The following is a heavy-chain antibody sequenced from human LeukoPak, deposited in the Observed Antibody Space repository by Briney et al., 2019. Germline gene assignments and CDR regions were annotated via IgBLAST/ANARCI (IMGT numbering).Heavy chain of an antibody. Sequence: GGSLRLSCAASGFIFSSDWMNWVRQAPGKGLEWVANIKQDGSEKYYVASVKGRFTISRDNAKNSLYLKMNSLRAADTAVYYCARGLRWPDFGGQGTLVTVSS. J-gene: IGHJ4*02. D-gene: IGHD4-23*01. V-gene: IGHV3-7*03. CDR3: ARGLRWPDF. CDR1: GFIFSSDW. CDR2: IKQDGSEK.